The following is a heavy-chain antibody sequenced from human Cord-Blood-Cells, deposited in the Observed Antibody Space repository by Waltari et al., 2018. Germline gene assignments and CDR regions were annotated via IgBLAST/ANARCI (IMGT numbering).Heavy chain of an antibody. Sequence: QVQLVQSGAEVKKPGASVKVSCKVSGYTLTELSMHWVRQAPGNGREWMGGFDREGGETICARKFQGRVTMTEDTSADTAYMELGSLGSEDTAVYYCATVRITMVRGVIKGDYFDYWGQGTLVTVSS. J-gene: IGHJ4*02. D-gene: IGHD3-10*01. CDR2: FDREGGET. CDR1: GYTLTELS. V-gene: IGHV1-24*01. CDR3: ATVRITMVRGVIKGDYFDY.